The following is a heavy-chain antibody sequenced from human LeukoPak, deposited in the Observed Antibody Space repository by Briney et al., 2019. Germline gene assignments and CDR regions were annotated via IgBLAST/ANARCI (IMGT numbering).Heavy chain of an antibody. D-gene: IGHD6-19*01. CDR1: GYTFTSYY. CDR3: ARGGTGYSSGWLRAFDI. J-gene: IGHJ3*02. Sequence: ASVKVSCKASGYTFTSYYMHWVRQAPGQGLEWMGIINPSGGSTSYAQKFQGRVTMTRDTSTSTVYMELSSLRSDDTAVYYCARGGTGYSSGWLRAFDIWGQGTMVTVSS. CDR2: INPSGGST. V-gene: IGHV1-46*01.